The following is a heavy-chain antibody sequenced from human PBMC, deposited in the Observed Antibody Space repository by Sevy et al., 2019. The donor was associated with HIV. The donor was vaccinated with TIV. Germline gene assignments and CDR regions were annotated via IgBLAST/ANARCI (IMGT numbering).Heavy chain of an antibody. Sequence: GESLKISCAASGFTFRTYAMSWVRQAPGMGLEWVSSISGSTTNTNYADSVKGRFTISRDNSKNTLYLRMNSLKADDTAIYYCAKPPIGWTREGFDQWGQGTLVTVSS. D-gene: IGHD6-19*01. J-gene: IGHJ4*02. CDR1: GFTFRTYA. CDR2: ISGSTTNT. V-gene: IGHV3-23*01. CDR3: AKPPIGWTREGFDQ.